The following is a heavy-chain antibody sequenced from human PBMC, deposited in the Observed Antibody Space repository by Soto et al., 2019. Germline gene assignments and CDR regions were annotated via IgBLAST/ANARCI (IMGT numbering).Heavy chain of an antibody. J-gene: IGHJ4*02. CDR3: AKGGQWLVEYYFDY. Sequence: QVQLVESGGGVVQPGRSLRLSCAASGFTFSSYGMHWVRQAPGKVLEWVAVISYDGSNKYYADSVKGRFTISRDNSQNTLYLQMNSLRAEDTAVYYCAKGGQWLVEYYFDYWGQGTLVTVSS. V-gene: IGHV3-30*18. CDR2: ISYDGSNK. D-gene: IGHD6-19*01. CDR1: GFTFSSYG.